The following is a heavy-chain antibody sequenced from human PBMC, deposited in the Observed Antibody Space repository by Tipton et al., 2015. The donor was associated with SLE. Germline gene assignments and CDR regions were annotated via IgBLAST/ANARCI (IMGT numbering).Heavy chain of an antibody. CDR2: INHSGST. J-gene: IGHJ4*02. V-gene: IGHV4-34*01. CDR1: GGSITSSY. Sequence: TLSLTCAVSGGSITSSYWSWIRQPPGKGLEWIGEINHSGSTNYNPSLKSRVTISVDTSKNQFSLKLSSVTAADTAVYYCARGLGLLRQPLSYWGQGTLVTVSS. D-gene: IGHD6-13*01. CDR3: ARGLGLLRQPLSY.